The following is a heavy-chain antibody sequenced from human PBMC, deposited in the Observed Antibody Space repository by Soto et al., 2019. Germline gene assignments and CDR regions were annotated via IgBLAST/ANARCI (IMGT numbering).Heavy chain of an antibody. J-gene: IGHJ5*02. D-gene: IGHD4-4*01. V-gene: IGHV1-69*13. CDR3: ASFDYSNYRNWFDP. CDR2: IIPIFGTA. CDR1: GGTFSSYA. Sequence: SVKVSCKASGGTFSSYAISWVRQAPGQGLEWMGGIIPIFGTANYAQKFQGRATITADESTSTAYMELSSLRSEDTAVYYCASFDYSNYRNWFDPWGQGTLVTVSS.